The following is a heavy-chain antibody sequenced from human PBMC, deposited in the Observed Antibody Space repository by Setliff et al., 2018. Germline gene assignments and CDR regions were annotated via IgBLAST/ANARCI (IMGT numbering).Heavy chain of an antibody. CDR3: ASTCSGSGCYAGLES. D-gene: IGHD2-15*01. Sequence: GGSLRLSCAASGFSFTTYTMHWIRQAPGQGLEWVSSIDTSSTWIYYSDSVKGRFTISRDNAENSLYVQMNRLRAEDTAVYYCASTCSGSGCYAGLESWGQGTPVTVSS. J-gene: IGHJ4*02. CDR1: GFSFTTYT. CDR2: IDTSSTWI. V-gene: IGHV3-21*01.